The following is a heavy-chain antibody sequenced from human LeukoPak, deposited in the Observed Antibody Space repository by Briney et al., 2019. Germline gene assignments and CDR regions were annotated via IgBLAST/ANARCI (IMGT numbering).Heavy chain of an antibody. Sequence: ASVKVSCKASGGTFSSYAISWVRQAPGQGLEWMGRIIPILGIANYAQKFQGRVTMTRDTSISTAYMELSRLRSDDTAVYYCAREGGSYPFDYWGQGTLVTVSS. CDR1: GGTFSSYA. CDR3: AREGGSYPFDY. D-gene: IGHD1-26*01. CDR2: IIPILGIA. V-gene: IGHV1-69*04. J-gene: IGHJ4*02.